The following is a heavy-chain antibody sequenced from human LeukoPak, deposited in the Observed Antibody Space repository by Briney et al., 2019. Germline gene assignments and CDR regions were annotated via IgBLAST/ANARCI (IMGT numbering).Heavy chain of an antibody. J-gene: IGHJ4*02. CDR2: INNDGSST. D-gene: IGHD3-10*01. Sequence: GGSLRLSCAASGFTFSSYAITWVRQAPGKGLEWVSQINNDGSSTTYADSVKGRFTISRDNAKNTLYLQVNSLRAEDTAVYYCARDLGHGSDYWGQGTLVTVSS. CDR3: ARDLGHGSDY. V-gene: IGHV3-74*01. CDR1: GFTFSSYA.